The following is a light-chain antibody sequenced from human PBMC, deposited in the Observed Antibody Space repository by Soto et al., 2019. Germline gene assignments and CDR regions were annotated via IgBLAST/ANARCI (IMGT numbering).Light chain of an antibody. CDR2: DAS. V-gene: IGKV3-11*01. Sequence: EIVLTQSPATLSLSPGERATLSCRASQSVSSYLAWYQQKPAQAPRILIYDASNRATAIPARFSGSRSGTDFTLTISSLESDDFAVYYYQQRSNWPPITFGQGTRLEIK. CDR1: QSVSSY. J-gene: IGKJ5*01. CDR3: QQRSNWPPIT.